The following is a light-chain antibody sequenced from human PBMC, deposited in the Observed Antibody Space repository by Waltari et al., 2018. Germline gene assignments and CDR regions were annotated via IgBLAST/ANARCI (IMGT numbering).Light chain of an antibody. CDR3: QNYVRLPAT. J-gene: IGKJ1*01. CDR1: QSVSRS. CDR2: GAS. V-gene: IGKV3-20*01. Sequence: EIVLTQSPGTLSLSPGERATLSCRASQSVSRSLAWYQQKPGQAPRLLIYGASTRATGIPDRFTGSGSGTDFSLTIRSLEPEDFAIYFCQNYVRLPATFGQGTKVEIK.